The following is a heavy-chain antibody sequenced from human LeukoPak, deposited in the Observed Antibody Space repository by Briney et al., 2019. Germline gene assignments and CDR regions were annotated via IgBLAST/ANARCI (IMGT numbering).Heavy chain of an antibody. CDR1: GGSISSYY. CDR3: ARSFFGVDHYYYYYGMDV. CDR2: IYYSGST. Sequence: SETLSLTCTVSGGSISSYYWSWIRQPPGKGLEWIGYIYYSGSTNYNPSLESRVTISVDTSKNQFSLKLSSVTAADTAVYYCARSFFGVDHYYYYYGMDVWGQGTTVTVSS. D-gene: IGHD3-3*01. J-gene: IGHJ6*02. V-gene: IGHV4-59*01.